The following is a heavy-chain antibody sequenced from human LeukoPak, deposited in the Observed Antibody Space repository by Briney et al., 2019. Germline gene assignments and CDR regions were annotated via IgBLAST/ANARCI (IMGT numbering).Heavy chain of an antibody. V-gene: IGHV4-59*11. D-gene: IGHD6-19*01. Sequence: PSETLSLTCTVSGASISNHYWSWIRQSPGKGLEWIGYSYYTGSTDYNPSLRGRVTISLGTSNNHFSLELRSVTAADTAVYYCARDLPHYSSGWDYWGQGTLVTVS. CDR1: GASISNHY. J-gene: IGHJ4*02. CDR2: SYYTGST. CDR3: ARDLPHYSSGWDY.